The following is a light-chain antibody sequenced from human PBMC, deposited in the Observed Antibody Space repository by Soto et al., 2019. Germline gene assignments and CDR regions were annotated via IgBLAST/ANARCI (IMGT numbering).Light chain of an antibody. V-gene: IGKV1-5*03. J-gene: IGKJ1*01. CDR1: QTISSW. CDR3: IQHNTYPPT. Sequence: DIQMTQSPSSVSASVGDRVTITCRASQTISSWLAWYQQKPGKAPKLLIYEASTLKSGVQSRFSGSGSGTEFTLTIRSLQPEDFATYYCIQHNTYPPTFGQGTKVDIK. CDR2: EAS.